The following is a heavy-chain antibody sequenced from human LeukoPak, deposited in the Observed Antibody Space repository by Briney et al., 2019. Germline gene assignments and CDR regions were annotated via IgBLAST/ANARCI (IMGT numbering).Heavy chain of an antibody. D-gene: IGHD6-13*01. V-gene: IGHV3-48*01. CDR2: ISGSGSSI. Sequence: GGSLRLSCAASGFTFSSYNMNWVRQAPGKGLEWVSYISGSGSSISYADSVKGRFTISRDNSKNTLYLQMNSLRAEDTAVYYCAKRYSRRWCIDSWGQGTLVTVSS. J-gene: IGHJ4*02. CDR1: GFTFSSYN. CDR3: AKRYSRRWCIDS.